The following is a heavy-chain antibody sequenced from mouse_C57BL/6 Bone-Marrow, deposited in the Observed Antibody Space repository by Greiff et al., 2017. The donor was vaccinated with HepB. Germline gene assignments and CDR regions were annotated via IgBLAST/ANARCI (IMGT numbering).Heavy chain of an antibody. CDR3: AGPYYYGSSYLDY. CDR1: GYTFTSYS. Sequence: VQLQQSGAELAKPGASVKLSCKASGYTFTSYSMHWVKQRPGQGLEWIGYINPSSGYTKYNQKFKDKATLTADKSSSTAYMQLSSLTYEDSAVYYCAGPYYYGSSYLDYWGQGTTLTVSS. V-gene: IGHV1-7*01. J-gene: IGHJ2*01. D-gene: IGHD1-1*01. CDR2: INPSSGYT.